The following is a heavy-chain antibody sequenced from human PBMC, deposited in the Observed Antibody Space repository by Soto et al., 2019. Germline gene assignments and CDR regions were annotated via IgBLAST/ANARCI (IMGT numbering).Heavy chain of an antibody. CDR3: AGWPAPQDYYYGMDV. Sequence: QVQLVQSGAEVKKPGSSVKVSCKASGGTFSSYAISWVRQAPGQGLEWMGGIIPIFGTANYAQKFQGRVTITADESTSTAYTELRSLRSEDTAVYYCAGWPAPQDYYYGMDVWGQGTTVTVSS. CDR1: GGTFSSYA. J-gene: IGHJ6*02. V-gene: IGHV1-69*01. CDR2: IIPIFGTA. D-gene: IGHD6-19*01.